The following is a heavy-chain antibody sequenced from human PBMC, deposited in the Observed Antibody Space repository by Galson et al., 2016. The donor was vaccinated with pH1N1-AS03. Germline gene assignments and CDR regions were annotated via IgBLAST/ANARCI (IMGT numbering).Heavy chain of an antibody. J-gene: IGHJ4*02. V-gene: IGHV3-30*04. CDR1: GFHLNDYA. CDR2: VSNDGNNK. Sequence: SLRLSCAVSGFHLNDYAMHWVRQAPGKGLEWMAAVSNDGNNKWYADSVKGRFTISRDNSKNTLYVQMNSLRAEDTAVYYCARGAKFSGIVGRLKSYFDNWGQGTLVTVSS. D-gene: IGHD6-6*01. CDR3: ARGAKFSGIVGRLKSYFDN.